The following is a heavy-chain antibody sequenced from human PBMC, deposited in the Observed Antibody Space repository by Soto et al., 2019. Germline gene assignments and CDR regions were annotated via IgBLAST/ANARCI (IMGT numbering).Heavy chain of an antibody. CDR1: GGSISSSSYY. V-gene: IGHV4-39*01. CDR3: TRQVGSRMPSSASDGFDA. Sequence: PSETLSLTCTVSGGSISSSSYYWGWIRQPPGKGLEWIGSIYYSGSTYYNPSLKSRVTISVDTSKNQFSLKLSSVTAADTAVYYCTRQVGSRMPSSASDGFDAWGQGTLVTVSS. J-gene: IGHJ5*02. D-gene: IGHD1-26*01. CDR2: IYYSGST.